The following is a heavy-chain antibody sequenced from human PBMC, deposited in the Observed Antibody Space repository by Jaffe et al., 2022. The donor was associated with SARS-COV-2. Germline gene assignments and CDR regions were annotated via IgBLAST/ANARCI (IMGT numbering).Heavy chain of an antibody. Sequence: EVQLVESGGGLVKPGGSLRLSCAASGFTFSNAWMSWVRQAPGKGLEWVGRIKSKTDGGTTDYAAPVKGRFTISRDDSKNTLYLQMNSLKTEDTAVYYCTTIPTVTTYYGMDVWGQGTTVTVSS. D-gene: IGHD4-17*01. CDR3: TTIPTVTTYYGMDV. V-gene: IGHV3-15*01. CDR2: IKSKTDGGTT. CDR1: GFTFSNAW. J-gene: IGHJ6*02.